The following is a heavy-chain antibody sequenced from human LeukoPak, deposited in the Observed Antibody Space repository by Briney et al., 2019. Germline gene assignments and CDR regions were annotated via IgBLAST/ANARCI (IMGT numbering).Heavy chain of an antibody. Sequence: PGGSLRLSCAASEFTFGAYAMSWVRQAPGKVLEWVSAITDTGGDTYSADSVKGRFIISRDNSKNTLYLQMNSLRAEDTAVYYCAKGSSGSRPYYFDYWGQGTLVTVSS. D-gene: IGHD3-10*01. V-gene: IGHV3-23*01. CDR1: EFTFGAYA. J-gene: IGHJ4*02. CDR2: ITDTGGDT. CDR3: AKGSSGSRPYYFDY.